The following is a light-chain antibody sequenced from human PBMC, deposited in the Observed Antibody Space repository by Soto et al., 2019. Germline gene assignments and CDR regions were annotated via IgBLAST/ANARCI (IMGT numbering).Light chain of an antibody. V-gene: IGLV2-14*01. CDR1: SSDVGGYNY. CDR2: EVS. Sequence: QSALTQPASVSGSPGQSITISCAGTSSDVGGYNYVSWYQQHPGKAPKLMISEVSNRPSGVSNRFSGSKSGNTASLTISGLQADDEADYYSSSYTSSSTLGFGTGTKVTVL. CDR3: SSYTSSSTLG. J-gene: IGLJ1*01.